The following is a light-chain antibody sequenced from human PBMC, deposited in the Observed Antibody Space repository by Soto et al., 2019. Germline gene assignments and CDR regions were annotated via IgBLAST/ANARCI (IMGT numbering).Light chain of an antibody. CDR1: YNIRNS. CDR2: KAS. Sequence: DIQMTQSPSSLSASVGDRVTITCRASYNIRNSLNWYQQKPGKAPKLLIYKASSLESGVPSRFSGSGSGTEFTLTISSLQPDDFATYYCQQYNSYSPLTFGGGTKVDIK. J-gene: IGKJ4*01. V-gene: IGKV1-5*03. CDR3: QQYNSYSPLT.